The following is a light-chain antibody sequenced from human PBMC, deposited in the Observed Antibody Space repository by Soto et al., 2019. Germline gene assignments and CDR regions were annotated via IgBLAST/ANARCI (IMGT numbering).Light chain of an antibody. V-gene: IGKV3-20*01. CDR1: QSVSSTY. Sequence: EIVLTQSPGTLSLSPGERATLCCRASQSVSSTYLAWYQQKPGQAPRLLIYRASSRAAGIPDRFRGGGSGTDFALTMSSLEPKDFAVYYCQHFDVFGQGTKVEIK. J-gene: IGKJ1*01. CDR2: RAS. CDR3: QHFDV.